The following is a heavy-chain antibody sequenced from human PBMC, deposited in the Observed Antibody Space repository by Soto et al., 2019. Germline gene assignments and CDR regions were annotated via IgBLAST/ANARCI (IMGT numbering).Heavy chain of an antibody. Sequence: ASVKVSCKASGYTFTSYGISCVRQAPGQGLEWMGWISAYNCNTNYAQKLQGRVTMTTDTSTSTAYMELRSLRSDDTAVYYCARDRRARGSYSLYYYYGMDVWGQGTTVTVSS. V-gene: IGHV1-18*01. CDR1: GYTFTSYG. J-gene: IGHJ6*02. D-gene: IGHD1-26*01. CDR2: ISAYNCNT. CDR3: ARDRRARGSYSLYYYYGMDV.